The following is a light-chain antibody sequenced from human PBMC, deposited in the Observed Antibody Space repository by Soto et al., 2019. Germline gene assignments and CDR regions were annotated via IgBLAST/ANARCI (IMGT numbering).Light chain of an antibody. CDR2: GAS. V-gene: IGKV3-15*01. CDR1: QSVSIY. J-gene: IGKJ1*01. Sequence: IVMTQSPDTLSVSPGERATLSCMAGQSVSIYLAWYQQTPGQAPRLLIYGASTRATGVPPTFSGSASGTEFTLTISSLQSEDFTVYYCQQYNKWPLTFGQGTKV. CDR3: QQYNKWPLT.